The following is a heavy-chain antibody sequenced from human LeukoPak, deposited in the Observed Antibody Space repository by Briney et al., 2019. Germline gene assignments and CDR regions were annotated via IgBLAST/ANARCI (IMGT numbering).Heavy chain of an antibody. V-gene: IGHV3-23*01. CDR2: LSGNGGAT. J-gene: IGHJ4*02. D-gene: IGHD3-22*01. CDR1: GFTFRGDA. CDR3: ASPASGGYLYFDY. Sequence: GGSLRLSCVASGFTFRGDAMTWGRQAPGRGLEWVSALSGNGGATYYADSVKGRFTISRDNSKNTLYLQMNSLRAEDTAVYYCASPASGGYLYFDYWGQGTLVTVSS.